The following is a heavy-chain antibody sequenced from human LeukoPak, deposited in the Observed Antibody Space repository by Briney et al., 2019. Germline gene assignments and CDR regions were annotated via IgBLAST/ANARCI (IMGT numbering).Heavy chain of an antibody. CDR1: GFTFDDYA. CDR2: ISWNSGSI. J-gene: IGHJ6*02. Sequence: GRSLRLSCAASGFTFDDYAMHWVRQAPGKGLEWVSVISWNSGSIGYADSVKGRFTISRDNAKNSLYLQMNSLRAEDTALYYCAKSRIAARRGYYYGMDVWGQGTTVTVSS. D-gene: IGHD6-6*01. V-gene: IGHV3-9*01. CDR3: AKSRIAARRGYYYGMDV.